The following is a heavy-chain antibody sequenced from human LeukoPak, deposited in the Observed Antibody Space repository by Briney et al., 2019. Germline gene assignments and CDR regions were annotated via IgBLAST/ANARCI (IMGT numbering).Heavy chain of an antibody. Sequence: SETLSLTCTVSGGSISSYYWSWIRQPPGKGLEWIGYIYYSGSTNYNPSLKSRVTISVDTSKNQFSLKLSSVTATDTAVYYCASLVDTAMSYWGQGTLVTVSS. CDR1: GGSISSYY. CDR2: IYYSGST. J-gene: IGHJ4*02. D-gene: IGHD5-18*01. V-gene: IGHV4-59*08. CDR3: ASLVDTAMSY.